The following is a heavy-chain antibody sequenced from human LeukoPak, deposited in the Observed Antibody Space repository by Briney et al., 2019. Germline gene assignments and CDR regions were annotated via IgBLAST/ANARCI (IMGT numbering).Heavy chain of an antibody. J-gene: IGHJ4*02. V-gene: IGHV3-23*01. Sequence: GGSLRLSCAASGFTFSNAWMSWVRQAPGKGLEWVSAISGSGVTTYYADSVKGRFTISRDNSKNTLYLQMNSLRAEDTALYYCASGGIYYGAAFDFWGQGSLVTVSA. CDR3: ASGGIYYGAAFDF. D-gene: IGHD1-26*01. CDR2: ISGSGVTT. CDR1: GFTFSNAW.